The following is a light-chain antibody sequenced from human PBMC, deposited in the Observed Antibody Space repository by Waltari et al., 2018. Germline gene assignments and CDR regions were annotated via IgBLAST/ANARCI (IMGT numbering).Light chain of an antibody. CDR2: AAS. V-gene: IGKV1-NL1*01. J-gene: IGKJ1*01. Sequence: DIQMTQSPSSLSASIGDRVTITFRARYAFTTSLAWYQQKPGKAPKLLLYAASRLESGVPSMFSSSGSGTDYTLTISSLQPEDFATYYCQQYWSIPWTFGQGTKVEI. CDR3: QQYWSIPWT. CDR1: YAFTTS.